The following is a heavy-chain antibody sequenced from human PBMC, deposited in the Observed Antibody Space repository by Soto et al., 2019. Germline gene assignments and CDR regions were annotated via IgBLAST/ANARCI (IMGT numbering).Heavy chain of an antibody. J-gene: IGHJ4*02. D-gene: IGHD3-22*01. CDR3: ARDASYYDSSGYHPPNFDY. CDR2: ISSSSSYI. CDR1: GFTFSSYA. Sequence: GGSLRLSCAASGFTFSSYAMSWVRQAPGKGLEWVSSISSSSSYIYYADSVKGRFTISRDNAKNSLYLQMNSLRAEDTAVYYCARDASYYDSSGYHPPNFDYWGQGTLVTVSS. V-gene: IGHV3-21*01.